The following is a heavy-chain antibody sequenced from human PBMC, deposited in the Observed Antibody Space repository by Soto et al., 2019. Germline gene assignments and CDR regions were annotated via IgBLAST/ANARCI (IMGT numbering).Heavy chain of an antibody. Sequence: SETRSLTRAVSGYSIRSGYFWGWIRQPPGKGLEWIGSMYHSGITYYNLSLKSRVTISVDTSKNQLSMKLSSATAADTAVYYCARSMYSTSAQLYYGMDVWGQGTTVTVSS. CDR1: GYSIRSGYF. J-gene: IGHJ6*02. D-gene: IGHD6-6*01. CDR2: MYHSGIT. V-gene: IGHV4-38-2*01. CDR3: ARSMYSTSAQLYYGMDV.